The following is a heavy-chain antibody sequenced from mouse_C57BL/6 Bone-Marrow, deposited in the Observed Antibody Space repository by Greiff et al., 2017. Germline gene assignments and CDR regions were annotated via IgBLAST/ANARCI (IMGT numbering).Heavy chain of an antibody. D-gene: IGHD4-1*01. J-gene: IGHJ3*01. CDR2: IHPNSGST. CDR3: ARSAVGRVLFGY. V-gene: IGHV1-64*01. CDR1: GYTFTSYW. Sequence: QVQLQQPGAELVKPGASVKLSCKASGYTFTSYWMHWVKQRPGQGLEWIGMIHPNSGSTNYNEKFKSKATLTVDKSSSTAYMQLSSLTSEDSAVYYCARSAVGRVLFGYWGQGTLVTVSA.